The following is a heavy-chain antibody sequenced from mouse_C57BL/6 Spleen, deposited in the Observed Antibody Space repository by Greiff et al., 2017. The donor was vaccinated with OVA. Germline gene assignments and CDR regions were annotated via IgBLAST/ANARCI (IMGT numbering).Heavy chain of an antibody. CDR2: IYPGDGAT. Sequence: VQLQQSGAELVKPGASVKISCKASGYAFSSYWMNWVQQRPGKGLEWIGQIYPGDGATNYNGKFKGKATLTADKSSSTAYMQLSRLTSEDSAVYFCARGGDYGNSFAYWGQGTLVTVSA. D-gene: IGHD2-1*01. CDR3: ARGGDYGNSFAY. CDR1: GYAFSSYW. V-gene: IGHV1-80*01. J-gene: IGHJ3*01.